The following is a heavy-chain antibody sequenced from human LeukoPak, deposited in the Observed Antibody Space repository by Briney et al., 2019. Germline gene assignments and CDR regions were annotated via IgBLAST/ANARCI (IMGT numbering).Heavy chain of an antibody. CDR2: IKSKNEGGAS. V-gene: IGHV3-15*07. CDR3: TTGIDDGGGY. D-gene: IGHD3-10*01. CDR1: GLTFENVW. J-gene: IGHJ4*02. Sequence: GGSLRLSCVVSGLTFENVWMNWVRQAPGKGLEWVGRIKSKNEGGASHYAASVKDRFSISRDDSRTTLFLQMNSLKIEDTGVYYCTTGIDDGGGYWGQGTQVTVSS.